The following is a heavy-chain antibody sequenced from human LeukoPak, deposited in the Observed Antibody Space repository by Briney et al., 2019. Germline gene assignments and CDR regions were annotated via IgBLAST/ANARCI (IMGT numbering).Heavy chain of an antibody. Sequence: SVKVSCKASGGTFSSYAISWVRQAPGQGLEWMGGIIPIFGTANYAQKLQGRVTVTTDTSTSTAYMELRSLRSDDTAVYYCARKGSWAAFDIWGQGTMVTVSS. CDR2: IIPIFGTA. CDR1: GGTFSSYA. V-gene: IGHV1-69*05. CDR3: ARKGSWAAFDI. J-gene: IGHJ3*02.